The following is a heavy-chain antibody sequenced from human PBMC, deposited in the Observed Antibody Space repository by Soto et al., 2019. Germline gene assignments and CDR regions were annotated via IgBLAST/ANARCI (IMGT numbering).Heavy chain of an antibody. V-gene: IGHV1-46*01. CDR1: GYTFTSYY. J-gene: IGHJ3*02. D-gene: IGHD3-16*02. CDR2: INPSGGST. CDR3: ATTPYDYVWGSYRPGGAFDI. Sequence: ASVKVSCKASGYTFTSYYMHWVRQAPGQGLEWMGIINPSGGSTSYAQKFQGRVTMTRDTSTSTVYMELSSLRSEDTAVYYCATTPYDYVWGSYRPGGAFDIWGQGTMVTVSS.